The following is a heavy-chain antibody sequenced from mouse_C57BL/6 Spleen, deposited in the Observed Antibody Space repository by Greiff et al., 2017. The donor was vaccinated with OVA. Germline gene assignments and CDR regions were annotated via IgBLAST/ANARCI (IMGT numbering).Heavy chain of an antibody. CDR2: IDPSDSYT. D-gene: IGHD2-2*01. V-gene: IGHV1-50*01. J-gene: IGHJ3*01. Sequence: QVQLQQPGAELVKPGASVKLSCKASGYTFTSYWMQWVKQRPGQGLEWIGEIDPSDSYTNYNQKFKGKATLTVDTSSSTAYMQLSSLTSEDSAVYYCARSYGYGAWFAYWGQGTLVTVSA. CDR1: GYTFTSYW. CDR3: ARSYGYGAWFAY.